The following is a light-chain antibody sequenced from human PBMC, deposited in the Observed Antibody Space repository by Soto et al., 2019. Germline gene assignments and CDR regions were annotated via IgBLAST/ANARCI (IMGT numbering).Light chain of an antibody. CDR3: SSYPSSETHVL. CDR2: DVS. Sequence: QSALTQPASVSGSPGQSITISCTGTSSDVGYYNSVSWYQRHPGKVPKLIIYDVSSRPSGVSNRFSGFKSGNTASLTISGLQAEDEDDYYCSSYPSSETHVLFGGGTKVTVL. CDR1: SSDVGYYNS. V-gene: IGLV2-14*03. J-gene: IGLJ2*01.